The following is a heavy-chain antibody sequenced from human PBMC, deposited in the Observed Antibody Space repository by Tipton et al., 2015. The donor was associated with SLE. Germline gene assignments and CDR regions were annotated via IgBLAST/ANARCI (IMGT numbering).Heavy chain of an antibody. D-gene: IGHD1-26*01. V-gene: IGHV4-34*01. J-gene: IGHJ5*02. Sequence: GLVKPSETLSLRCAVSGGSFSGFLWTWIRQPPGKGLEWIGEINHSGSANYNPPLKSRLTMSVDRSKNQFFLKMSSVTAADTAVYYCVRGLGHFDPWGQGTLVTVSS. CDR2: INHSGSA. CDR1: GGSFSGFL. CDR3: VRGLGHFDP.